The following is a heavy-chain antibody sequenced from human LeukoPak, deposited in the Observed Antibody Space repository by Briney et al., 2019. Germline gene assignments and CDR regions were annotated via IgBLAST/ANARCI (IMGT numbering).Heavy chain of an antibody. Sequence: PGGSLRLSCAASGFTFSSFALSWVRQAPGKGLEWVSSISGSGDSTYYMESVKGRFTISRDNSENTLYLQMNSLRADDTAVYYCAKCRSLSPAAAINDWGQGTLVTVSA. CDR2: ISGSGDST. CDR1: GFTFSSFA. V-gene: IGHV3-23*01. CDR3: AKCRSLSPAAAIND. J-gene: IGHJ4*02. D-gene: IGHD6-25*01.